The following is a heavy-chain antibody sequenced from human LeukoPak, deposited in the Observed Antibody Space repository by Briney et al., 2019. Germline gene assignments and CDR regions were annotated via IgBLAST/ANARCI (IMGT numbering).Heavy chain of an antibody. J-gene: IGHJ6*03. Sequence: KSSETLSLTCAVYGGSFSDYSWTWLRQPPGKGLEWVGEINQSGGTNHNPSLMSRVSMSEDTSKNQISLKVNSVTAANTAVYYCARVGYIYSINDGSQTGLGAYPTKYYYYMDVWGKGTTVTVSS. V-gene: IGHV4-34*01. CDR1: GGSFSDYS. CDR3: ARVGYIYSINDGSQTGLGAYPTKYYYYMDV. D-gene: IGHD5-18*01. CDR2: INQSGGT.